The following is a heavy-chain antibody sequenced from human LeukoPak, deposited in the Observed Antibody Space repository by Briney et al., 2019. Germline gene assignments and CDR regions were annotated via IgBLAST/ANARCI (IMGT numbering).Heavy chain of an antibody. CDR1: GFTFSSYA. D-gene: IGHD6-6*01. V-gene: IGHV3-48*04. CDR3: AGSIAARPVGRAFDI. J-gene: IGHJ3*02. Sequence: GGSLRLSCAASGFTFSSYAMSWVRQAPGKGLEWVSYISSSGSTIYYADSVKGRFTISRDNAKNSLYLQMNSLRAEDTAVYYCAGSIAARPVGRAFDIWGQGTMVTVSS. CDR2: ISSSGSTI.